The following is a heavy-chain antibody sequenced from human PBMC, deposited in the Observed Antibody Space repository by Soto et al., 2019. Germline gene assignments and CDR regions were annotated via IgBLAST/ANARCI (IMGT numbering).Heavy chain of an antibody. Sequence: SETLSLTCTVSGGSISSGGYYWSWIRQHPGKGLEWIGYIYYSGSTYYNPSLKSRVTISVDTSKNQFSLKLSSVTAADTAVYYCARESWQLVLQGRNDAFDIWGQGTMVTVSS. CDR2: IYYSGST. CDR3: ARESWQLVLQGRNDAFDI. CDR1: GGSISSGGYY. D-gene: IGHD6-13*01. J-gene: IGHJ3*02. V-gene: IGHV4-31*03.